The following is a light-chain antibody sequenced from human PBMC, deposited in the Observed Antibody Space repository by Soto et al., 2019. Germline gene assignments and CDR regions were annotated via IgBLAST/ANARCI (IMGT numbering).Light chain of an antibody. CDR1: SSNIGAGYD. CDR2: GNS. V-gene: IGLV1-40*01. Sequence: QLVLTQPPSVSGAPGQRVTISCTGSSSNIGAGYDVHWYQQIPGTAPKLLIYGNSNRPSGVPDRFSGSKSGTSASLAINGLQAEDEADYYCQSYDSSPYAVFGGGTQLTVL. J-gene: IGLJ7*01. CDR3: QSYDSSPYAV.